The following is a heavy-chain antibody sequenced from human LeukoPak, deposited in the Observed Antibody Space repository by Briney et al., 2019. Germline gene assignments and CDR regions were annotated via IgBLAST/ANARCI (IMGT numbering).Heavy chain of an antibody. Sequence: GGSLRLSCAASGFTFSSYVMIWVRQAPGKGMEWVSVISSSGTGTDYADSVKGRLTISRDNSKNTLYLQMNSLRAEDTAVYYCAKDGAIYSSSPNWFDPWGQGTLVTVSS. CDR2: ISSSGTGT. J-gene: IGHJ5*02. V-gene: IGHV3-23*01. CDR1: GFTFSSYV. D-gene: IGHD6-13*01. CDR3: AKDGAIYSSSPNWFDP.